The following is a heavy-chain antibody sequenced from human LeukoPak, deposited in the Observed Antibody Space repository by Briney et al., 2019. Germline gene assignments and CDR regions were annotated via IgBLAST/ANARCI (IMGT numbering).Heavy chain of an antibody. CDR2: ISYDGSNK. J-gene: IGHJ4*02. CDR1: GFTFSSYA. V-gene: IGHV3-30-3*01. D-gene: IGHD4-11*01. CDR3: ARESMGNYGPYFDY. Sequence: PGRSLRLSCAASGFTFSSYAMHWVRQAPGKGLEWVAVISYDGSNKYYADSVKGRFTISRDNSKNTLYLQMNSLRAEDTAVYYCARESMGNYGPYFDYWGQGTLVTVSS.